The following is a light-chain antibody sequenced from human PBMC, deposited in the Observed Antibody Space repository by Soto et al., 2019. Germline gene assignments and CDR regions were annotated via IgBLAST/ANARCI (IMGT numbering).Light chain of an antibody. CDR1: QDIGNY. Sequence: DIQMTKSPSSLSASVGDRVTITCQASQDIGNYLNWYQQRPGEAPKLLILDASSLDTGVPSRFSGSGSGTDFTFTISSLQSEDIATYYCQQYYNVPITFGQGTRLEIK. CDR3: QQYYNVPIT. CDR2: DAS. J-gene: IGKJ5*01. V-gene: IGKV1-33*01.